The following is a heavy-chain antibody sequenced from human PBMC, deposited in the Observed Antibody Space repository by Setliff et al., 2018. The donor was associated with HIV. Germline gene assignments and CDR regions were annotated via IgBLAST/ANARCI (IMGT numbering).Heavy chain of an antibody. CDR2: ISSYNGNT. Sequence: ASVKVSCKASGYNFSSNGISWVRQAPGQGLEWMGWISSYNGNTKYAQKVQDRVTMTKDTSTSTAYMELRSLRSDDTAVYYCARQLSNSLECWGQGTPVTVSS. V-gene: IGHV1-18*01. CDR3: ARQLSNSLEC. J-gene: IGHJ4*02. CDR1: GYNFSSNG. D-gene: IGHD1-1*01.